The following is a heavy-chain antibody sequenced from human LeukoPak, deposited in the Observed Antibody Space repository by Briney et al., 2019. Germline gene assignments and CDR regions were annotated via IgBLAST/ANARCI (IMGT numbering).Heavy chain of an antibody. CDR3: ARVKIGDGYFDY. J-gene: IGHJ4*02. CDR1: GGSISSYY. Sequence: KSSETLSLTCTVSGGSISSYYWSWIRQPPGKGLEWIGYIYYSGSTNYNPSLKSRVTISVDTSKNQFSLKLSSVTAADTAVYYCARVKIGDGYFDYWGQGALVTVSS. D-gene: IGHD2-21*02. CDR2: IYYSGST. V-gene: IGHV4-59*12.